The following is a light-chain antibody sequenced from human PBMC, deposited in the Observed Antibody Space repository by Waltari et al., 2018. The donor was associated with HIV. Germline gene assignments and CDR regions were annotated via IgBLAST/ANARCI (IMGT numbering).Light chain of an antibody. V-gene: IGLV3-21*04. CDR1: KIGGES. CDR3: QVWDIRSDSVV. Sequence: SYVVTQPPSVSVAPGETATITCGGNKIGGESVHWYQQKLGQAPGLVIYDDGDRPSGIPERLAASNSGNTATRTISRVEAGDEADYYCQVWDIRSDSVVFGGGTKLTVL. J-gene: IGLJ2*01. CDR2: DDG.